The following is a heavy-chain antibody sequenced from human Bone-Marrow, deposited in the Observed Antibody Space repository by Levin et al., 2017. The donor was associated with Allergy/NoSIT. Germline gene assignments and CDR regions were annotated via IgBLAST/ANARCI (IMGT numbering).Heavy chain of an antibody. V-gene: IGHV4-38-2*01. CDR3: ARVGGVATTGAFDH. CDR2: IFQSGST. D-gene: IGHD4-11*01. CDR1: GSSISSGYY. J-gene: IGHJ4*02. Sequence: SETLSLTCAVSGSSISSGYYWGWVRQPPGKGLEWIGNIFQSGSTDYNTSLKSRITMSLDTSKNHFFLRLRSVTAADTAMYYCARVGGVATTGAFDHWGQGILVTVSS.